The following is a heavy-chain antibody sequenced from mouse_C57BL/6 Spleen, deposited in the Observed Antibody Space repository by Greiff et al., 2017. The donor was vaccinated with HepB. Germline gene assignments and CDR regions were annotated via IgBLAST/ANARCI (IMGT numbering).Heavy chain of an antibody. CDR1: GYTFTSYW. CDR3: ARRRDGYYVRFAY. J-gene: IGHJ3*01. V-gene: IGHV1-61*01. Sequence: QVQLKQPGAELVRPGSSVKLSCKASGYTFTSYWMDWVKQRPGQGLEWIGNIYPSDSETHYNQKFKDKATLTVDKSSSTAYMQLSSLTSEDSAVYYCARRRDGYYVRFAYWGQGTLVTVSA. CDR2: IYPSDSET. D-gene: IGHD2-3*01.